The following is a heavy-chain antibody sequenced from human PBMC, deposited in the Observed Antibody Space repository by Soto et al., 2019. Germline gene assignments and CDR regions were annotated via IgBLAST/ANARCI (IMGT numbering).Heavy chain of an antibody. Sequence: QVHLVQSGAEVQKPGASVKVSCQGSGYAFTTYGITWVRQAPGQGLEWMGWISAHNGNTNYAQKLQGRVTVTRDTSTSTAYMELRSLRYDDTAVYYFARGRYGDYWGQGALVTVSS. CDR1: GYAFTTYG. CDR2: ISAHNGNT. CDR3: ARGRYGDY. D-gene: IGHD1-1*01. J-gene: IGHJ4*02. V-gene: IGHV1-18*01.